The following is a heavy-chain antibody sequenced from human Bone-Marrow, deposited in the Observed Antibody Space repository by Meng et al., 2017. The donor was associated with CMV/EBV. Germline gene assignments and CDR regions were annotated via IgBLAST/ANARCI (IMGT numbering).Heavy chain of an antibody. Sequence: GESLKISCAASGFTFSSYSMNWVRQAPGKGLEWVSSISSSSSYIYYADSVKGRFTISRDNANNSLYLQMNSLRAEDTAVYYCARGLPSGWAKWGQGTLVTVSS. J-gene: IGHJ4*02. CDR3: ARGLPSGWAK. CDR2: ISSSSSYI. D-gene: IGHD6-19*01. CDR1: GFTFSSYS. V-gene: IGHV3-21*01.